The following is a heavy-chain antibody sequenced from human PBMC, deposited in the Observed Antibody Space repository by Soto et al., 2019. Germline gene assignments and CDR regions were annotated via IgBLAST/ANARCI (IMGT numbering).Heavy chain of an antibody. CDR3: ASSGYYLRSWFDP. J-gene: IGHJ5*02. D-gene: IGHD3-22*01. Sequence: TGGSLSLSCAASGFTFSSYWMHWVRQAPGKGLEWVSAISGSGGSTYYADSVKGRFTISRDNSKNTLYLQMNSLRAEDTAVYYCASSGYYLRSWFDPWGQGTLVTVSS. CDR2: ISGSGGST. CDR1: GFTFSSYW. V-gene: IGHV3-23*01.